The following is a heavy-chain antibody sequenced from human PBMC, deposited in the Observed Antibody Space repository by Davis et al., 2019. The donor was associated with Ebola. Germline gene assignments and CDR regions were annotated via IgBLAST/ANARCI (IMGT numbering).Heavy chain of an antibody. Sequence: GESLKISCAASGFSFTTYTMKWVRQAPRKGLEWVSSIGTRSVYIYYADSVKGRFTISRDNAKNSLYLQMDSLRVEDTAIYYCARRRDCSNGVCYGMDVWGQGTAVTVSS. CDR3: ARRRDCSNGVCYGMDV. J-gene: IGHJ6*02. D-gene: IGHD2-8*01. CDR1: GFSFTTYT. CDR2: IGTRSVYI. V-gene: IGHV3-21*06.